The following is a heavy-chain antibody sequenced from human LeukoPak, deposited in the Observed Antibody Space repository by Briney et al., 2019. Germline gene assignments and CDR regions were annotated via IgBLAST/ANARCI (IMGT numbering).Heavy chain of an antibody. CDR2: ISWNSGNI. J-gene: IGHJ4*02. Sequence: SGRSLRLSCAASGFTFDDYAMHWVRQTPGRGLEWVSSISWNSGNIVYADSVKGRFTISRDNAKNSLHLQMNSLRPEDTALYYCAKPGCSFTNCYINYWGQGTLVTVSS. CDR1: GFTFDDYA. D-gene: IGHD2-2*01. CDR3: AKPGCSFTNCYINY. V-gene: IGHV3-9*01.